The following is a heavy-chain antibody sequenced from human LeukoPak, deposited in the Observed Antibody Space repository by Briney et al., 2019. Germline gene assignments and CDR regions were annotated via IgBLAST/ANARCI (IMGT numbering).Heavy chain of an antibody. CDR3: ARCPYYYDSSGYYYYNYYYYMDV. V-gene: IGHV4-39*07. J-gene: IGHJ6*03. D-gene: IGHD3-22*01. CDR1: GGSISSSSDY. CDR2: IYYSGTT. Sequence: SETLSLTCTVSGGSISSSSDYGGWIRQPPGKGLEWIGSIYYSGTTYYHPSLKSRLTISVDTSKNQFSLKLSSVTAADTAVYYCARCPYYYDSSGYYYYNYYYYMDVWGKGTTVTVSS.